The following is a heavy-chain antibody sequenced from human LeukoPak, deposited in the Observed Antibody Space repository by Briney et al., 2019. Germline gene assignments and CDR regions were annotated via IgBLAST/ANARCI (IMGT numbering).Heavy chain of an antibody. Sequence: PSETLSLTSTVSGGSISGDHWDWIRQPPGKGLEWIGNIYYSGNTNYNPSLKSRVTISVDTSKNQFSLKLSSVTAADTAVYYCARRNDFDIWGQGTMVTVSS. CDR3: ARRNDFDI. J-gene: IGHJ3*02. V-gene: IGHV4-59*08. CDR2: IYYSGNT. CDR1: GGSISGDH.